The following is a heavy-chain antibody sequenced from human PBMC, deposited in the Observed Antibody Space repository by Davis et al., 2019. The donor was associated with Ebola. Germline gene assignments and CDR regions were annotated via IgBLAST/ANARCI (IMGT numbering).Heavy chain of an antibody. D-gene: IGHD3-9*01. J-gene: IGHJ5*02. CDR2: MNPNSGNT. Sequence: ASVKVSRKDSGYTFTSYAMYLVRLAPGQRLEWMGWMNPNSGNTGYAQKFQGRVTMTRNTSISTAYMELSSLRSEDTAVYYCAKGRGWDTGILTWGQGTLVTVSS. V-gene: IGHV1-8*02. CDR3: AKGRGWDTGILT. CDR1: GYTFTSYA.